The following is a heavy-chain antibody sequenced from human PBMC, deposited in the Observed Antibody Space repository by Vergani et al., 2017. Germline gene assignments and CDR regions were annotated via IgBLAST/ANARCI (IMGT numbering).Heavy chain of an antibody. V-gene: IGHV3-33*01. Sequence: QVQLEESGGGVVQPGRSLRLSCAGSGFTLSSHAMHWVRQAPGKGLEWVAFIWYDGSKEYYAASVKGRFTISRDNSKNTLYLQMNNLRAADTAVYYCARHDYSNYMDVWGKGTTVTVSS. D-gene: IGHD4-11*01. J-gene: IGHJ6*03. CDR3: ARHDYSNYMDV. CDR2: IWYDGSKE. CDR1: GFTLSSHA.